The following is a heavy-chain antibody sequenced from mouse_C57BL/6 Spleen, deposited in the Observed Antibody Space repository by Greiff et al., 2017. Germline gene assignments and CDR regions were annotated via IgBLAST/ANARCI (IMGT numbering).Heavy chain of an antibody. CDR1: GYTFTDYN. Sequence: EVQLQQSGPELVKPGASVKIPCKASGYTFTDYNMDWVKQSHGKSLEWIGDINPNNGGTIYNQKFKGKATLTVDKSSSTAYMELRSLTSEDTAVYYCARSGFYYGSSSLYYYAMDYWGQGTSVTVSS. CDR3: ARSGFYYGSSSLYYYAMDY. J-gene: IGHJ4*01. D-gene: IGHD1-1*01. V-gene: IGHV1-18*01. CDR2: INPNNGGT.